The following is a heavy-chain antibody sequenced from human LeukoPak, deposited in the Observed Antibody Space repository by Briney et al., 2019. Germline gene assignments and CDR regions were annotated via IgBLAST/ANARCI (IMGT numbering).Heavy chain of an antibody. CDR2: ISYDGRNE. J-gene: IGHJ4*02. Sequence: SLRLSCGASGFTISSYAMDWIRQAPGKGLEWVVVISYDGRNEYYAASENGLSTISKDHSRNTLYLQMNSLRAEHTAVYYCARDRCSGGSCYLCAYWGQGTLVTVSS. CDR1: GFTISSYA. D-gene: IGHD2-15*01. CDR3: ARDRCSGGSCYLCAY. V-gene: IGHV3-30*04.